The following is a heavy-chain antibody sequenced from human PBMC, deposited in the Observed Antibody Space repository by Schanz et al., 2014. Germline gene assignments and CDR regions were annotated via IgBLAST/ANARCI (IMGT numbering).Heavy chain of an antibody. Sequence: QVQLVESGGGLVKPGGSLRLSCAASGFTFSDYYMSWVRQAPGKGREWASYISSVGISKYYADPVKGRFTISRDSAKNSLYLKTNSMRAEYTAVYYCARQRSYFYAMDVWGQGTTVTVSS. CDR3: ARQRSYFYAMDV. CDR1: GFTFSDYY. J-gene: IGHJ6*02. CDR2: ISSVGISK. V-gene: IGHV3-11*01.